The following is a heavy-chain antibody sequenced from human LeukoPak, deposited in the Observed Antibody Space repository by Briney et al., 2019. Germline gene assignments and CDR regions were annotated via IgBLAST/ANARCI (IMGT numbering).Heavy chain of an antibody. Sequence: SETLSLTCTVSGGSISSYYWSWIRQPPGKGLEWIGYIYYSGSTNYNPSLKSRVTISVDTSKNQFSLKLSSVTAADTAVYYCARDPYCSSTSCYTGGWFDPWGQGTLVTVSS. D-gene: IGHD2-2*02. CDR2: IYYSGST. V-gene: IGHV4-59*01. CDR3: ARDPYCSSTSCYTGGWFDP. CDR1: GGSISSYY. J-gene: IGHJ5*02.